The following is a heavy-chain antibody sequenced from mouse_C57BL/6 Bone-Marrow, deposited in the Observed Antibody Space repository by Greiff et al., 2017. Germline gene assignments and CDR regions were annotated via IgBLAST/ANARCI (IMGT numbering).Heavy chain of an antibody. Sequence: VQLQQSGAELVRPGASVKLSCTASGFNIKDDYMHWVKQRPEQGLEWIGWIDPENGDTEYASKFQGKATITADTSSNTAYLQLSSLTSEDTAVYYFTTASGTWTWFAYWGQGTLVTVSA. J-gene: IGHJ3*01. CDR2: IDPENGDT. D-gene: IGHD4-1*01. V-gene: IGHV14-4*01. CDR3: TTASGTWTWFAY. CDR1: GFNIKDDY.